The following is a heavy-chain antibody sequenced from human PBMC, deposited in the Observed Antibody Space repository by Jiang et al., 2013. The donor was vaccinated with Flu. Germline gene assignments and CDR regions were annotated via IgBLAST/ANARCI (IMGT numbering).Heavy chain of an antibody. CDR3: VTGAPRYHYFGMDV. CDR1: GDSIASNSAA. CDR2: TYYRSQWYN. Sequence: QTLSLTCAISGDSIASNSAAWHWIRQSPSRGLEWVARTYYRSQWYNDFAVSVKSRISINPDTSKNQFSLQLSSVTPEDAAVYYCVTGAPRYHYFGMDVWGQGTTVTVSS. J-gene: IGHJ6*02. D-gene: IGHD3-10*01. V-gene: IGHV6-1*01.